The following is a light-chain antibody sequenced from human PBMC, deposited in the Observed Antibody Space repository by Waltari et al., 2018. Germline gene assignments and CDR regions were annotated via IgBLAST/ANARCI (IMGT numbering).Light chain of an antibody. V-gene: IGKV3-15*01. CDR3: QQYNNWLRT. CDR1: QRVSSN. CDR2: GAS. J-gene: IGKJ1*01. Sequence: EIVMTQSPATLSVSPGERATLSCRASQRVSSNLAWYQQKPGQAPRLLIYGASTSATGIPASFSGSGSGTEFTLTISSLQSEDFAVYYCQQYNNWLRTFGQGTKVEIK.